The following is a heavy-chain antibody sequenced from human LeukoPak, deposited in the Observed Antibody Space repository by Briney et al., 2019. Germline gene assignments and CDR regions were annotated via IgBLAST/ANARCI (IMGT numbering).Heavy chain of an antibody. D-gene: IGHD3-9*01. CDR1: GGSISTYY. CDR2: IHYTGST. J-gene: IGHJ5*02. CDR3: ARGRYSAGDNWFDP. Sequence: PSETLSLTCTVSGGSISTYYWRWIRQPPGEGLEWIGYIHYTGSTNYNPSLKSRVTMLIDTSKNQFSLKLSSVTAADTAVYYCARGRYSAGDNWFDPWGQGTLVTVSS. V-gene: IGHV4-59*01.